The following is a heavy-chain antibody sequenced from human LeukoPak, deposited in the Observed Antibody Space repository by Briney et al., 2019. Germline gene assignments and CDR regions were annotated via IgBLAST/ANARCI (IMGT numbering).Heavy chain of an antibody. J-gene: IGHJ3*02. CDR2: INPNSGGT. D-gene: IGHD3-22*01. Sequence: APVKVSCKASGYTFTGYYMHWVRQAPGQGLEWMGRINPNSGGTNYAQKFQGRVTMTRDTSISTAYMELSRLRSDDTAVYYCARETYYNAFDIWGQETMVTVSS. V-gene: IGHV1-2*06. CDR3: ARETYYNAFDI. CDR1: GYTFTGYY.